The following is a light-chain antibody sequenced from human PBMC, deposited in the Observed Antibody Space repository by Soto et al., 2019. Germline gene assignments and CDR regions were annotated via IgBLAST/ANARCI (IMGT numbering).Light chain of an antibody. V-gene: IGLV2-14*01. CDR2: DVS. CDR1: SSDVGGYNY. Sequence: QSVQTQPASVSGAPGQSITISCTGTSSDVGGYNYVSRYQQHPGKTPKLMIYDVSNRPSGVSNRFSGSKSGNTAPLTISGLQAEDEADYYCSAYTSSSTTVFGTGTKVTVL. J-gene: IGLJ1*01. CDR3: SAYTSSSTTV.